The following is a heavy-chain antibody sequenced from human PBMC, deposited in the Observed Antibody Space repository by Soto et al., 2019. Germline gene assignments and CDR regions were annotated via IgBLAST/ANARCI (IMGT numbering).Heavy chain of an antibody. CDR1: GGTFSSYT. D-gene: IGHD6-19*01. Sequence: QVQLVQSGAEVKKPGSWVKVSCKASGGTFSSYTISWVRQAPGQGLEWMGRIIPILGIANYAQKFQGRVTITADKSTSTAYMELSSLRSEDTAVYYCARDSSGWYSDDLWGRGTLVTVAS. V-gene: IGHV1-69*08. CDR2: IIPILGIA. J-gene: IGHJ2*01. CDR3: ARDSSGWYSDDL.